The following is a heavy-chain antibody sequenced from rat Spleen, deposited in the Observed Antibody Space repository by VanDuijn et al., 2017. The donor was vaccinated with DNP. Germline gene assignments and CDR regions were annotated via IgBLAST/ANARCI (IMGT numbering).Heavy chain of an antibody. CDR2: ISNSGTI. V-gene: IGHV3-1*01. D-gene: IGHD1-4*01. CDR3: VSRPPPTRGPFDY. J-gene: IGHJ2*01. CDR1: GYPITSNY. Sequence: EVQLQESGPGLVKPSQSLSLTCSVTGYPITSNYWGWIRKFPGNKMEWIGHISNSGTITYNPSLKSRISITRDTSRNHFFLQLNSVTTEDTAIYYCVSRPPPTRGPFDYWGQGVTVTVSS.